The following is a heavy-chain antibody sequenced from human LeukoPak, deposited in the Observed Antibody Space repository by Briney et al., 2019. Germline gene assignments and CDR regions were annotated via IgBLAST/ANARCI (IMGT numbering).Heavy chain of an antibody. Sequence: SETLSLTCTVSGGSISTYYWSWIRQPPGKGLEWIGYIYHSGSTNYNPSLKSRITISVDTSQYQFSLKLSSVTAADTAVYYCARDGYSGSDALWGQGTLVTVSS. D-gene: IGHD5-12*01. CDR2: IYHSGST. CDR1: GGSISTYY. V-gene: IGHV4-59*01. CDR3: ARDGYSGSDAL. J-gene: IGHJ4*02.